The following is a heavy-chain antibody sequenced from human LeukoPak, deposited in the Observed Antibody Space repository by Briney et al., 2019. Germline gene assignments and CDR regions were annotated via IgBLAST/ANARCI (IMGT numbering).Heavy chain of an antibody. V-gene: IGHV3-64*01. CDR2: ISSNGGST. Sequence: PGGSLRLSCAASGFTFSSYSMDWVRQAPGKGLEYVSAISSNGGSTYYANSVKGRFTISRDNSKNTLYLQMGSLRAEDMAVYYCARGEAAQAFDIWGQGTMVTVSS. CDR3: ARGEAAQAFDI. D-gene: IGHD2-15*01. J-gene: IGHJ3*02. CDR1: GFTFSSYS.